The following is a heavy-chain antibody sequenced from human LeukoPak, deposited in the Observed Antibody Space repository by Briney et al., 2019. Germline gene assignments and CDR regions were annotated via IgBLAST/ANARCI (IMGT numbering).Heavy chain of an antibody. V-gene: IGHV4-59*12. J-gene: IGHJ4*02. CDR1: GGSISSYY. Sequence: SETLSLTCTVSGGSISSYYWSWIRQPPGKGLEWIGYIYYSGSTNYNPSLKSRVTISVDRSKNQFSLKLSSVTAADTAVYYCAAGGTAMVNIDYWGQGTLVTVSS. CDR3: AAGGTAMVNIDY. CDR2: IYYSGST. D-gene: IGHD5-18*01.